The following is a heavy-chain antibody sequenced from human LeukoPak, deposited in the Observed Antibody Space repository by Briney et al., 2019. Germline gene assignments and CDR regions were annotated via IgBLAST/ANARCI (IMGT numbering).Heavy chain of an antibody. CDR2: IIPILGIA. CDR3: ARTDDILTGYSGY. V-gene: IGHV1-69*04. Sequence: GASVKVSCKASGGTFSSYAIGWVRQAPGQGLEWMGRIIPILGIANYAQKFQGRVTITADKSTSTAYMELSSLRSEDTAVYYCARTDDILTGYSGYWGQGTLVTVSS. D-gene: IGHD3-9*01. J-gene: IGHJ4*02. CDR1: GGTFSSYA.